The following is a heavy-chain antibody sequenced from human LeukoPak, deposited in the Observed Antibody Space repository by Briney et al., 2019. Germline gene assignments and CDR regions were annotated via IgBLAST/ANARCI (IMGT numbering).Heavy chain of an antibody. Sequence: ASVKVSRKASGYTFTGYYMHWVRQAPGQGLEWMGWINPNSGGTNYAQKFQGRVTTTRDTSISTAYMELSRLRSDDTAVYYCARSRTGSGFLFDYWGQGTLVTVSS. CDR1: GYTFTGYY. J-gene: IGHJ4*02. CDR2: INPNSGGT. V-gene: IGHV1-2*02. CDR3: ARSRTGSGFLFDY. D-gene: IGHD3-10*01.